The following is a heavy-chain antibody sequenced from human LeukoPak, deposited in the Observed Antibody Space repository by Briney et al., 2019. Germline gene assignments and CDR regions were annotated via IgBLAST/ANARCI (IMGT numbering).Heavy chain of an antibody. D-gene: IGHD2-8*01. V-gene: IGHV1-8*03. CDR1: GYTFTSYD. J-gene: IGHJ4*02. CDR3: ARDDIALMLYVAPMSD. Sequence: ASVKVSCKASGYTFTSYDINWVRQATGQGLEWMGWMNPNSGNTGYAQKFQGRVTITRNTSISTAYMELSSLRSEDTAVYYCARDDIALMLYVAPMSDWGQGTLVTVSS. CDR2: MNPNSGNT.